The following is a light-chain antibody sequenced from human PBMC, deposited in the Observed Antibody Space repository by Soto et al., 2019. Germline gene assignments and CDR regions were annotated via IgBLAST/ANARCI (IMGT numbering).Light chain of an antibody. CDR1: KSNIGSNT. V-gene: IGLV1-44*01. J-gene: IGLJ2*01. CDR3: AVWDDSLRGRV. Sequence: QLVLTQPPSASGTPGQRVTISCSGSKSNIGSNTVNWYQQFPGTAPRFLIYGNDLRPSGVPDRFSASKSGTSASLAISGLQSEDEADYYCAVWDDSLRGRVFGGGTKLTVL. CDR2: GND.